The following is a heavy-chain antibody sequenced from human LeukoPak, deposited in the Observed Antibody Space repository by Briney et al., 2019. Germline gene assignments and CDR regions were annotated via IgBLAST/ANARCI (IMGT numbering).Heavy chain of an antibody. CDR2: IYTSGST. J-gene: IGHJ4*02. D-gene: IGHD3-22*01. Sequence: ASQTLSLTCTVSGGSISSDDSYWSWIRQPAGKGLEWIGRIYTSGSTNYNPSLKSRVTISGDTSKNQFSLRLSSVTAADTAVYYCARASYSYDINGWVPFDYWGQGTLVTVSS. CDR1: GGSISSDDSY. V-gene: IGHV4-61*02. CDR3: ARASYSYDINGWVPFDY.